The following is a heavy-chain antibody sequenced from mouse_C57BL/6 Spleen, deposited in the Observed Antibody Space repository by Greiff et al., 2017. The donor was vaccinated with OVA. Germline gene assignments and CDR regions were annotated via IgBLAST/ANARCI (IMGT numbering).Heavy chain of an antibody. CDR1: GFSFNTYA. CDR3: VRHLGRVYAMDY. J-gene: IGHJ4*01. Sequence: EVMLVESGGGLVQPKGSLKLSCAASGFSFNTYAMNWVRQAPGKGLEWVARIRSKSNNYATYYADSVKDRFTISRDDSESMLYLQMNNLKTEDTAMYYCVRHLGRVYAMDYWGQGTSVTVSS. CDR2: IRSKSNNYAT. V-gene: IGHV10-1*01. D-gene: IGHD4-1*01.